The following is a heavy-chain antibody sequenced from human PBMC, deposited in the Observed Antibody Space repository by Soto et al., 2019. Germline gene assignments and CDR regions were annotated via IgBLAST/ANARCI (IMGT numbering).Heavy chain of an antibody. CDR1: GDSLTNNHW. D-gene: IGHD2-15*01. Sequence: QLQLRESGPGLVQPSGTLSLTCDVSGDSLTNNHWWSWVRQAPGKGLEWIGEIWHTGRPNYNPSPKSRLAISIEKSKNQFSLKLSSVTAADTAVYYCVRDSRTGCSSINCYMHWGQGTLVTVSS. CDR3: VRDSRTGCSSINCYMH. V-gene: IGHV4-4*02. J-gene: IGHJ4*02. CDR2: IWHTGRP.